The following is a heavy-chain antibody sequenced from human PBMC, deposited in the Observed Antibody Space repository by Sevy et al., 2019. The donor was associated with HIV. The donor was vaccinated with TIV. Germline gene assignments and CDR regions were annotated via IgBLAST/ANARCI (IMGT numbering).Heavy chain of an antibody. CDR1: GYTLNKLS. D-gene: IGHD3-22*01. CDR3: AATKDYYESSGPTFDY. J-gene: IGHJ4*02. Sequence: ASVKVSCKVSGYTLNKLSMHWVRQAPGKGLEWMGSFDPEDGETFYAQKFQGRVTMTEDTSTDTAYMELSSLRSEDTAVYYCAATKDYYESSGPTFDYWGQGTLVTVSS. V-gene: IGHV1-24*01. CDR2: FDPEDGET.